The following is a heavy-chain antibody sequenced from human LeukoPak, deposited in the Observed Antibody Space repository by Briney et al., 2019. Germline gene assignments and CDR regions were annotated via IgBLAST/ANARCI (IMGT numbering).Heavy chain of an antibody. CDR3: ARVMSYYDSSGAQIGAFDI. V-gene: IGHV3-30-3*01. J-gene: IGHJ3*02. CDR1: GFTFSSYA. Sequence: GGSLRLSCAASGFTFSSYAMHWVRQAPSKGLEWVAVISYDGSNKYYADSVKGRFTISRDNSKNTLYLQMNSLRAEDTAVYYCARVMSYYDSSGAQIGAFDIWGQGTMVTVSS. D-gene: IGHD3-22*01. CDR2: ISYDGSNK.